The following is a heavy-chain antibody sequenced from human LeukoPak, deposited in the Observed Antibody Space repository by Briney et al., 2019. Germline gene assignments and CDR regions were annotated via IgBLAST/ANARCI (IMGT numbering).Heavy chain of an antibody. CDR3: AREGGDSMIQGVIAD. Sequence: GGSLRLSCSASGFTVSSNYMSWVRQAPGKGLEWVSVIYAGGATAYADSVRGRFILSRDNYKNTLYLQMNSLRAEDTALYYCAREGGDSMIQGVIADWGQGTLVTVSS. CDR1: GFTVSSNY. CDR2: IYAGGAT. J-gene: IGHJ1*01. D-gene: IGHD3-10*01. V-gene: IGHV3-53*01.